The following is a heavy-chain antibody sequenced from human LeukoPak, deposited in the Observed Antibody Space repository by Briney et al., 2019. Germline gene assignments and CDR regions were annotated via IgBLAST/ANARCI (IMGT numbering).Heavy chain of an antibody. J-gene: IGHJ4*02. CDR1: GFTFRSYW. Sequence: PGGSLRLSCAASGFTFRSYWMSWVRQAPGKGLEWVANINQDGSEKNYVDSVKGRFTIFRDNPKNSLYLEMDSLRVEDTAVYYCAREYDYGDPGIDYWGQGALVTVTS. CDR3: AREYDYGDPGIDY. CDR2: INQDGSEK. V-gene: IGHV3-7*01. D-gene: IGHD4-17*01.